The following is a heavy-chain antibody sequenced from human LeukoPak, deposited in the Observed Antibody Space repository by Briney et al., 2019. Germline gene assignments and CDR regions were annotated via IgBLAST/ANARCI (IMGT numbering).Heavy chain of an antibody. D-gene: IGHD2-2*01. CDR2: IHYRGNT. CDR3: ARSAPRYCSSTSCYGGLLEFDP. CDR1: GGSISSSNYY. Sequence: ETLSLTCTVSGGSISSSNYYWGWIRQPPGKGLEWIGSIHYRGNTYYNPSLKSRVTISVDTSKNQFSLKLSSVTAADTAVYYCARSAPRYCSSTSCYGGLLEFDPWGQGTLVTVSS. J-gene: IGHJ5*02. V-gene: IGHV4-39*01.